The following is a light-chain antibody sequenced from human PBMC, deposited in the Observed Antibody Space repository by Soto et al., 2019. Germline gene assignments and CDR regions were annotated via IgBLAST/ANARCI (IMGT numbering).Light chain of an antibody. CDR2: AAS. J-gene: IGKJ4*01. CDR3: HQLEGFPLT. Sequence: DIQLTQSPPFLSASVGDRVTITCRASQGISSYLAWYQQKPGKAPKLLIYAASSLQSGVPSKFSGSGSGTEFTLTFSSLQPEDSAAYYCHQLEGFPLTSGGGTTVEI. CDR1: QGISSY. V-gene: IGKV1-9*01.